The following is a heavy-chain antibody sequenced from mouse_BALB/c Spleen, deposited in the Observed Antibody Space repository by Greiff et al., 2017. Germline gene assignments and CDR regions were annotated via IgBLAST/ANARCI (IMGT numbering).Heavy chain of an antibody. V-gene: IGHV2-9-2*01. CDR1: GFSLTSYD. D-gene: IGHD2-3*01. CDR3: VRDDGHAMDY. J-gene: IGHJ4*01. CDR2: ICTGGGT. Sequence: QVQLKQSGPGLVAPSQSLSITCTVSGFSLTSYDISWIRQPPGKGLEWLGVICTGGGTNYNSAFMSRLSISKDNSKSQVFLKMNSLQTDDTAIYYCVRDDGHAMDYWGQGTSVTVSS.